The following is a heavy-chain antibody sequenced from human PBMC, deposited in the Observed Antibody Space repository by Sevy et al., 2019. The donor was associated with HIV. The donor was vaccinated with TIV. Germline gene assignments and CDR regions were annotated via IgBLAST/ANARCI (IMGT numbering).Heavy chain of an antibody. CDR3: ARPRANYVDHYFFYAMDV. CDR1: EFTFSSFG. V-gene: IGHV3-30*03. Sequence: GGSLRLSCAASEFTFSSFGMHWVRQAPGKGLEWVALISYDGSDKYYADSVKGRFTISRDNFKNTLYLQMNSLTTEDTAVYYCARPRANYVDHYFFYAMDVWGQGTTVTVSS. J-gene: IGHJ6*02. D-gene: IGHD4-17*01. CDR2: ISYDGSDK.